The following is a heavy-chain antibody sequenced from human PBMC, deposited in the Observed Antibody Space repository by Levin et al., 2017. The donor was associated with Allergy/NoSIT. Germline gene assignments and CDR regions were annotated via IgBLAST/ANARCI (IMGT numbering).Heavy chain of an antibody. CDR3: ATSRGYTGYDWAHYFDY. J-gene: IGHJ4*02. CDR2: INHSGST. D-gene: IGHD5-12*01. CDR1: GGSFSAYY. Sequence: GSLRLSCAVYGGSFSAYYWSWIRQPPGKGLEWIGEINHSGSTNYNPSLKSRVTVSVDTSKNQFSLKLTSVTAADTAVYYCATSRGYTGYDWAHYFDYWGQGTLVTVSS. V-gene: IGHV4-34*01.